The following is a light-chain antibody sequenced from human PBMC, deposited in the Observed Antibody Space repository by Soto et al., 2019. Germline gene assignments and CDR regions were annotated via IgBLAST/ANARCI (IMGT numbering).Light chain of an antibody. V-gene: IGLV4-69*01. Sequence: QLVLTQSPSASASLGASVKLPCTLSSGHSSYAIAWHQQQPEKGPRYLMKLNSGGSPSKGNGITYRFSGYSSGAERYLTISSLQSEDDAAYSCQTWGNGIVVFGGGTKLTIL. CDR3: QTWGNGIVV. CDR2: LNSGGSP. J-gene: IGLJ2*01. CDR1: SGHSSYA.